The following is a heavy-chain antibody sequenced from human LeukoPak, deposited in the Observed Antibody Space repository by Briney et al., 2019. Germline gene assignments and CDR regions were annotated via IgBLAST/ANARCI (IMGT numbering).Heavy chain of an antibody. V-gene: IGHV5-51*01. CDR3: ARTGSEGCLDY. CDR2: IYTGDSDT. D-gene: IGHD1-14*01. CDR1: GYSFTSYW. J-gene: IGHJ4*02. Sequence: LGESLKISCKGSGYSFTSYWIGWVRQLPGKGLEWMGTIYTGDSDTRYSPSFQGQVTISADKTISTAYLQWSSLKASDTGMYYCARTGSEGCLDYWGQGTLVTVSS.